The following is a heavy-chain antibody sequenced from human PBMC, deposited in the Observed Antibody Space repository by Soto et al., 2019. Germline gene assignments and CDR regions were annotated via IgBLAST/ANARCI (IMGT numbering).Heavy chain of an antibody. CDR2: IYYSENT. CDR3: ARSSGSYFARIDY. V-gene: IGHV4-30-4*01. Sequence: PSETLSLTCTVSGVSISSGDYYWSWIRQPPGKGLEWIGYIYYSENTYSNPSLKSRVAISGDTSKNQFSLKLSSVTAADTAVYYCARSSGSYFARIDYWGQGTLVTVSS. D-gene: IGHD3-10*01. J-gene: IGHJ4*02. CDR1: GVSISSGDYY.